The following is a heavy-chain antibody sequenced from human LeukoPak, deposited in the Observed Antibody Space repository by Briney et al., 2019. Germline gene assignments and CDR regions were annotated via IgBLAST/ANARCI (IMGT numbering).Heavy chain of an antibody. CDR1: GGSFSDYY. D-gene: IGHD5-18*01. Sequence: PSETLSLTCAVYGGSFSDYYWSRIRQPPGKGLEWIGEINHSESTNYNPSLKSRVTIAVDTSKNQFSLKLSSVTAADTAVYYCARTSDTGWFDPWGQGTLVTVSS. J-gene: IGHJ5*02. V-gene: IGHV4-34*01. CDR2: INHSEST. CDR3: ARTSDTGWFDP.